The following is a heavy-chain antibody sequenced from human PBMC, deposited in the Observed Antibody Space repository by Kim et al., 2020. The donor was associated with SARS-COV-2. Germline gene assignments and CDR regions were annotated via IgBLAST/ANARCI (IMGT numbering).Heavy chain of an antibody. D-gene: IGHD3-16*01. Sequence: NYNPSLKSRVTISVDTSKNQFSLRLGAVTAADTAVYYGARGGGPRGWFDPWGQGTLVTVSS. CDR3: ARGGGPRGWFDP. J-gene: IGHJ5*02. V-gene: IGHV4-34*01.